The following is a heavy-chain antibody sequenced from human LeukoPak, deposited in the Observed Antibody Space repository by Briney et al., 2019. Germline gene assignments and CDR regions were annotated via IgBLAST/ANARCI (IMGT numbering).Heavy chain of an antibody. CDR3: ALAPNSNWFDF. V-gene: IGHV4-59*03. Sequence: PSETLSLTCTVSGDSISNCYWNWIRQSPGKGLEWIGNIHYSGSSVYNPSLKSRGTISIDTSRKQFFLKLNSVTAADTAVYFCALAPNSNWFDFWGPGTLVTVSS. CDR2: IHYSGSS. CDR1: GDSISNCY. J-gene: IGHJ5*01. D-gene: IGHD5-24*01.